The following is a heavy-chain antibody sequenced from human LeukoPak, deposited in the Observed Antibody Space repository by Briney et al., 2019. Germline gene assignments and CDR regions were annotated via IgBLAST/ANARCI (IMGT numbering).Heavy chain of an antibody. CDR2: IRFDGTIK. J-gene: IGHJ4*02. V-gene: IGHV3-30*02. CDR1: GYTFSSYG. CDR3: AKEEGPTSAGDY. Sequence: PGGSLRLSCAASGYTFSSYGMHWVRQAPGKGLEWVAFIRFDGTIKDYADSVKGRFTISRDNSKNTLYLQMNSLRAEDTAVYYCAKEEGPTSAGDYWGQGTLVTVSS. D-gene: IGHD2-2*01.